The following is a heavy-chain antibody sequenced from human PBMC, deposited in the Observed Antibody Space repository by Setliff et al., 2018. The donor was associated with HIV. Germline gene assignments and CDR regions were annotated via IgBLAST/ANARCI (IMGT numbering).Heavy chain of an antibody. CDR1: GFTFSSYW. J-gene: IGHJ4*02. V-gene: IGHV3-74*01. CDR3: AKRGGNYFDY. Sequence: PGGSLRLSCAASGFTFSSYWMHWVRQAPGKGLAWVSRINSDGSSASYADSVKGRFTIFRDNARNTLYLQMNSLKAEDTAVYYCAKRGGNYFDYWGQGTLVTVSS. CDR2: INSDGSSA.